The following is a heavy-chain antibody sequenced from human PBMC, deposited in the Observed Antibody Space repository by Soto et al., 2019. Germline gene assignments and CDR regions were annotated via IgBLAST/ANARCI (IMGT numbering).Heavy chain of an antibody. CDR3: ARMVRGSNIDYYHYRDG. CDR1: GYSFTSHG. CDR2: ISANSGDT. J-gene: IGHJ6*03. Sequence: QVQLVQSGAEVKKPGASVKVSCKASGYSFTSHGISWVRQAPGQGLEWMGWISANSGDTNYAQKLQGRVTVTTDTSTITAYLELRSLRSEDTAVYYCARMVRGSNIDYYHYRDGWGKGTTVTVSS. V-gene: IGHV1-18*01. D-gene: IGHD3-10*01.